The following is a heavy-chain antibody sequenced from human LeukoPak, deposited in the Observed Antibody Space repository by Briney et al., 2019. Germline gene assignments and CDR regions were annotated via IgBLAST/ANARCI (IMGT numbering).Heavy chain of an antibody. CDR3: AKDMSDSSGYIDY. CDR2: TWYSGNDE. D-gene: IGHD3-22*01. Sequence: GGSLRLSCTASGFNFSSHAMHWVRQAPGKGLEWVAITWYSGNDEYYADSVKGRCTISRDNSRNTLYLQMNSLRPEDTAVYYCAKDMSDSSGYIDYWGQGTLVTVSS. V-gene: IGHV3-30*02. J-gene: IGHJ4*02. CDR1: GFNFSSHA.